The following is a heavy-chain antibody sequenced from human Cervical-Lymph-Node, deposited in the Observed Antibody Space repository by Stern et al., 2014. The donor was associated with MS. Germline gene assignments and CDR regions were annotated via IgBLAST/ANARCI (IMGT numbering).Heavy chain of an antibody. J-gene: IGHJ6*02. V-gene: IGHV1-69*01. CDR1: GGTFSSYA. D-gene: IGHD6-19*01. CDR2: IIRIFSPA. Sequence: VQLVESGAEVKKPGSSVKVSCKASGGTFSSYAISWVRQAPGQGLEWMGGIIRIFSPANYAKKFPGGVTITADESTSTAYMELSSLRSEDTAVYYCAANIKYSSGWYVYYYGMDVWGQGTTVTVSS. CDR3: AANIKYSSGWYVYYYGMDV.